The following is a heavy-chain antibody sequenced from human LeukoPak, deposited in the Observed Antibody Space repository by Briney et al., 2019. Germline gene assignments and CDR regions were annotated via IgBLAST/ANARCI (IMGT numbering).Heavy chain of an antibody. V-gene: IGHV4-59*08. Sequence: SETLSLTCTISGDSIDRYSWSWIRQPPGKGLEWIGYISYIGTIKYNTSLMSRVSMGLDKPNNEFSLSLRSVTATDTAVYYCARHQGSTVFNYWGRGVPVIVSS. CDR1: GDSIDRYS. D-gene: IGHD5/OR15-5a*01. CDR2: ISYIGTI. J-gene: IGHJ1*01. CDR3: ARHQGSTVFNY.